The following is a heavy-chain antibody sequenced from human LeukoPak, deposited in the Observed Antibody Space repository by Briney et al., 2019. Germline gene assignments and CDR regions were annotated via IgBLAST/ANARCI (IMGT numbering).Heavy chain of an antibody. V-gene: IGHV4-34*01. CDR1: GGSFSGDY. J-gene: IGHJ4*02. D-gene: IGHD5-18*01. CDR3: ARDPTSYNYGQEDY. Sequence: PSETLSLTFAVYGGSFSGDYWTSIRQPPGKGLEWIGEINHSGSTNYNPSLKSRVTISVDTSKNPYYLKLSSVTAADTAVYYCARDPTSYNYGQEDYWGQGTLVTVSS. CDR2: INHSGST.